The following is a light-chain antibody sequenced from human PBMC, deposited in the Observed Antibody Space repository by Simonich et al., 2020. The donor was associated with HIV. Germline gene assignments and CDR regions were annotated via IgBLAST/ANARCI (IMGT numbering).Light chain of an antibody. J-gene: IGLJ3*02. Sequence: QSALTQPPSASGSPGQSVTISCPGTSSDVGGYNYVSWYQQHPGKPPKLMIYEVSKRPSGVPYRFSGSKAGNTASLTISRLQAEDEADYCCSSYTGSSTWVFGGGTKLTVL. CDR2: EVS. CDR1: SSDVGGYNY. V-gene: IGLV2-8*01. CDR3: SSYTGSSTWV.